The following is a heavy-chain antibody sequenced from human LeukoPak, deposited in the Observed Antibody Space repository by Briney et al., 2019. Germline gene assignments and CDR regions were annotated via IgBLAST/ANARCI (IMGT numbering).Heavy chain of an antibody. Sequence: SETLSLTCAVYGGSFRGYYWSWIRQPPGKGLEWIGEINHSGSTNYNPSLKSRVTISVDTSKNQFSLKLSSVTAADTAVYYCARGARRGPYYYDSSGPPDDYWGQGTLVTVSS. D-gene: IGHD3-22*01. V-gene: IGHV4-34*01. J-gene: IGHJ4*02. CDR3: ARGARRGPYYYDSSGPPDDY. CDR2: INHSGST. CDR1: GGSFRGYY.